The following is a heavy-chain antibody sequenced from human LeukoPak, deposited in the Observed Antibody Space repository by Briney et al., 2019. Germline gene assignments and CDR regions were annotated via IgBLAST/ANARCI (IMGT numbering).Heavy chain of an antibody. D-gene: IGHD3-3*01. CDR3: ARESDTIFGVAYYTSSDY. CDR1: GGSISSDY. Sequence: SETLSLTCTVSGGSISSDYWSWIRQPAGKGLEWIGRIYTSGSTNYNPSLKSRVTISVDKSKNQFSLKLSSVTAADTAVYYCARESDTIFGVAYYTSSDYWGQGTLVTVSS. CDR2: IYTSGST. V-gene: IGHV4-4*07. J-gene: IGHJ4*02.